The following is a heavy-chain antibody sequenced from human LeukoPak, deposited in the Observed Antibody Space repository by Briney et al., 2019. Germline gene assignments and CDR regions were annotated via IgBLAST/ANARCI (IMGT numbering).Heavy chain of an antibody. CDR1: GGSFSGYY. J-gene: IGHJ5*02. D-gene: IGHD6-13*01. V-gene: IGHV4-34*01. CDR2: INHSGST. CDR3: ARGMVQQLVGSWTDP. Sequence: SETLSLTCAVYGGSFSGYYWSWIRQPPGKGLEWIGEINHSGSTNYNPSLKSRVTISVDTSKNQFSLKLSSVTAADTAVYYCARGMVQQLVGSWTDPWGQGTLVTVSS.